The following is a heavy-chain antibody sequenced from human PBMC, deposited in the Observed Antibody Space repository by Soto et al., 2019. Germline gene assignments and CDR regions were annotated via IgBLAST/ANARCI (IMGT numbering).Heavy chain of an antibody. CDR1: GYTFTSYG. J-gene: IGHJ4*02. CDR3: ARDNPGKXXXGSVDY. D-gene: IGHD1-1*01. Sequence: ASVKVSCXASGYTFTSYGISGGRQAPGQGLEWMGWISAYNGNTNYAQKLQGRVTMTTDTSTSTAYMELRSLRSDDTAVYYCARDNPGKXXXGSVDYWGQGTLVTVSS. CDR2: ISAYNGNT. V-gene: IGHV1-18*04.